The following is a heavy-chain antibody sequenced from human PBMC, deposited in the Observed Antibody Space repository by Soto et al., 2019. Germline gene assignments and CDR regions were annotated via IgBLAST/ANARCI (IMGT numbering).Heavy chain of an antibody. CDR1: GYTFTSYY. Sequence: QVQLVQSGAEVKKPGASVKVSCKASGYTFTSYYIHWVRQAPGQGLEWMGRINPSDSRTTYAQNFQGRVTLTRDTSTSTVYMELSSLRSEDTAVYYCARVGPSSGWTFDYWGQGTLVTVSS. D-gene: IGHD6-19*01. CDR2: INPSDSRT. CDR3: ARVGPSSGWTFDY. J-gene: IGHJ4*02. V-gene: IGHV1-46*01.